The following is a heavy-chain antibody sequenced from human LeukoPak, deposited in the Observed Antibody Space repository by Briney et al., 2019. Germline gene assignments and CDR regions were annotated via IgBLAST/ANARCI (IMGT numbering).Heavy chain of an antibody. CDR1: GYTFTSYH. Sequence: ASVKVSCKASGYTFTSYHMHWVRQAPGQGLEWMGIINPSGGSTSYAQKFQGRVTMTRDTSTSTVYMELSSLRSEDTAVYYCARDGETHDYGGINWFDPWGQGTLVTVSS. V-gene: IGHV1-46*01. CDR3: ARDGETHDYGGINWFDP. J-gene: IGHJ5*02. D-gene: IGHD4-23*01. CDR2: INPSGGST.